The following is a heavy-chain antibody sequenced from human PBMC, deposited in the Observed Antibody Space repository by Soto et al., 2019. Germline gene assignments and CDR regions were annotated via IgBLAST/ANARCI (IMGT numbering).Heavy chain of an antibody. CDR1: GFTFDDYA. J-gene: IGHJ2*01. Sequence: EVQLVESGGGLVQPGRSLRLSCAASGFTFDDYAMHWVRQAPGKGLEWVSGISWNSGSIGYADSVKGRFTISRDNAKNSLYLQMNRLRAEDTALYYCAKGSDYGDYMYFDLWGRGTLVTVSS. CDR2: ISWNSGSI. D-gene: IGHD4-17*01. CDR3: AKGSDYGDYMYFDL. V-gene: IGHV3-9*01.